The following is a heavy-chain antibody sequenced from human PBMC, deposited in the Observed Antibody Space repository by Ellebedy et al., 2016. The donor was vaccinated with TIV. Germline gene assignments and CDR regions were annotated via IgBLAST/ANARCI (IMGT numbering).Heavy chain of an antibody. Sequence: PGGSLRLSCAASGFTFSSYGMHWVRQAPGKGLEWVAVIWYDGSNKYYADSVKGRFTISRDNSKNTLYLQMNSLRAEDTAVYYCASEGATTGVGLDYWGQGTLVTVSS. D-gene: IGHD1-26*01. CDR2: IWYDGSNK. CDR1: GFTFSSYG. J-gene: IGHJ4*02. CDR3: ASEGATTGVGLDY. V-gene: IGHV3-33*01.